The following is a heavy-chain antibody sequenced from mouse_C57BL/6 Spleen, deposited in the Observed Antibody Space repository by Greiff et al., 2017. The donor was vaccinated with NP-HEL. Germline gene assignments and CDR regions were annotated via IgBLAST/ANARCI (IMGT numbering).Heavy chain of an antibody. V-gene: IGHV5-9-1*02. CDR3: TRALGYGSSPAWFAY. J-gene: IGHJ3*01. CDR1: GFTFSSYA. CDR2: ISSGGDYI. Sequence: EVKLMESGEGLVKPGGSLKLSCAASGFTFSSYAMSWVRQTPEQRLEWVAYISSGGDYIYYADTVKGRFTISRDNARNTLYLQMSSLKSEDTAIYYCTRALGYGSSPAWFAYWGQGTLVTVSA. D-gene: IGHD1-1*01.